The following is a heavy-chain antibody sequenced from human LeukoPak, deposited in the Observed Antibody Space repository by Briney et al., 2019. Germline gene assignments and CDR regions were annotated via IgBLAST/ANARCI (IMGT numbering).Heavy chain of an antibody. V-gene: IGHV1-2*02. CDR2: INPNSGGT. CDR3: ARAYHLNPYYYDRSGHGG. D-gene: IGHD3-22*01. Sequence: ASVKVSCKASGYTFTGYYMHWVRQAPGQGLEWMGWINPNSGGTNYAQKFQGRVTMTRDTSISTAYMELSRLRSDDTAVYYCARAYHLNPYYYDRSGHGGWGQGTLVTVSS. CDR1: GYTFTGYY. J-gene: IGHJ4*02.